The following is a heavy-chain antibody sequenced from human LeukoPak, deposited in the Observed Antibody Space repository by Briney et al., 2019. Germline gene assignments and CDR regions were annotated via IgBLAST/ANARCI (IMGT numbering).Heavy chain of an antibody. J-gene: IGHJ1*01. Sequence: PSETLSLTCTVSGGSISSRSYYWGWIRQPPGKGLEWIANIYSSGSTYQNPSLKSRVTISVDTSKTHFSLKLSSLTAADTAVYYCGGQFYDSSGYYFQHWGQGTLVTVSS. CDR3: GGQFYDSSGYYFQH. V-gene: IGHV4-39*02. D-gene: IGHD3-22*01. CDR1: GGSISSRSYY. CDR2: IYSSGST.